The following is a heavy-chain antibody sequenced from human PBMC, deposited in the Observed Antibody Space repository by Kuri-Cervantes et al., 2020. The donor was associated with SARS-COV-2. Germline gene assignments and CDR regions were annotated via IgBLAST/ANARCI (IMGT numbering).Heavy chain of an antibody. V-gene: IGHV3-30*02. D-gene: IGHD1-26*01. CDR1: GFIFSTCG. Sequence: GGSLRLSCAASGFIFSTCGMHWARQAPGKGLEWVAFIRYDGSESHYGASVKGRFTISRDNSKNTLYLQMNSLRAEDTAVYYCATTMHELWEYYMDVWGKGTTVTVSS. CDR3: ATTMHELWEYYMDV. CDR2: IRYDGSES. J-gene: IGHJ6*03.